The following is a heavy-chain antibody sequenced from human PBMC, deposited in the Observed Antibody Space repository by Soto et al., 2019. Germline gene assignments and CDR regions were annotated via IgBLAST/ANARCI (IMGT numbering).Heavy chain of an antibody. CDR1: GFTFDDYA. CDR3: AKDSGATGGFDP. V-gene: IGHV3-9*01. D-gene: IGHD5-12*01. J-gene: IGHJ5*02. CDR2: ISWKSGSI. Sequence: GGSLRLSCAASGFTFDDYAMHWVRQAPGKGLEWVSGISWKSGSIGYADSVKGRFTISRDNAKNSLYLQMNSLRAEDTALYYCAKDSGATGGFDPLGQGTLVTVSS.